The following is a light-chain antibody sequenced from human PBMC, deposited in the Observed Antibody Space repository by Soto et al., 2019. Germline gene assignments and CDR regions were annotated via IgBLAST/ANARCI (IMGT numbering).Light chain of an antibody. CDR1: QSISSW. Sequence: DIQMTQSPSTLSASVGDRVTITCRASQSISSWLAWYQQKPGKAPKLLIYKASSLESGVPSRFSGSGSGTEFTLTISSLQPDDFATYYCQQYNSSPLTFGGGTTVEIK. CDR2: KAS. V-gene: IGKV1-5*03. CDR3: QQYNSSPLT. J-gene: IGKJ4*01.